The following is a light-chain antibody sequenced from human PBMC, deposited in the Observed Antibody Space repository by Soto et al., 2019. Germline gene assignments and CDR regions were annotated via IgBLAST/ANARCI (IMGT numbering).Light chain of an antibody. CDR3: QQYNNWPWT. CDR1: QTVSSN. Sequence: EIVMTQSPVTLSVSPGGRATLSCRASQTVSSNLAWYQQKPGQAPRLLIYGASTRATGIPARLSGSGSGTEFTLTISSLQSEDFAVYYCQQYNNWPWTFGQGTKVEIK. V-gene: IGKV3-15*01. CDR2: GAS. J-gene: IGKJ1*01.